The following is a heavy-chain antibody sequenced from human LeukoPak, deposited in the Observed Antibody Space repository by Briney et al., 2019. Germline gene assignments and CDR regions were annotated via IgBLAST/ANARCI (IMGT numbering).Heavy chain of an antibody. V-gene: IGHV1-69*04. CDR3: AKDLEDRNYPYYYYGMDV. D-gene: IGHD5-24*01. J-gene: IGHJ6*02. CDR1: GGTFSTSA. CDR2: IIPVLNIT. Sequence: GASVKVSCKTSGGTFSTSAITWVRQAPGQGLEWMGRIIPVLNITTYAQRFQGRVTITADTSTSTVYMELSSLRSEETAVYYCAKDLEDRNYPYYYYGMDVWGQGTTVTVSS.